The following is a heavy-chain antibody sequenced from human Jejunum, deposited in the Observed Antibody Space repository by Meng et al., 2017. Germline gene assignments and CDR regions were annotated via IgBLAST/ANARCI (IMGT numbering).Heavy chain of an antibody. CDR3: AREPPETYYFDY. Sequence: ASVKVSCKASGYTFTSYYIHWVRQAPGQALEYMGIIRPSGGGTSYAQKFQGRVTMTRDTSTSTVHMELSSLRYEDTAVYYCAREPPETYYFDYWGQGTLVTVSS. CDR2: IRPSGGGT. D-gene: IGHD5-24*01. CDR1: GYTFTSYY. V-gene: IGHV1-46*01. J-gene: IGHJ4*02.